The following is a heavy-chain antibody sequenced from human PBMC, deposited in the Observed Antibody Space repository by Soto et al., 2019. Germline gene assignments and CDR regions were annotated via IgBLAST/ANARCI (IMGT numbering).Heavy chain of an antibody. J-gene: IGHJ6*02. CDR3: AKGGPRITIFGVVGHYYYGMDV. CDR1: GFTFSSYG. V-gene: IGHV3-30*18. Sequence: GGSLRLSCAASGFTFSSYGMHWVRQAPGKGLEWVAVISYDGSNKYYADSVKGRFTISRDNSKNTLYLQMNSLRAEDTAVYYCAKGGPRITIFGVVGHYYYGMDVWGQGTTVTVSS. CDR2: ISYDGSNK. D-gene: IGHD3-3*01.